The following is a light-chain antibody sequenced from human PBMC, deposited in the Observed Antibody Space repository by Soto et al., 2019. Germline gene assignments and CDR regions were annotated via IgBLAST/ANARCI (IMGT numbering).Light chain of an antibody. CDR3: SSYTCSSTRV. V-gene: IGLV2-14*01. Sequence: QSALTQPASVSGSPGQSITISCTGTSSDVGGYNYVSWYQQHPGNAPKLMIYDVSNRPSGVSNRFSGSKSGNTASLTISGLQAEDEADYYCSSYTCSSTRVFGGGTKPTVL. J-gene: IGLJ2*01. CDR2: DVS. CDR1: SSDVGGYNY.